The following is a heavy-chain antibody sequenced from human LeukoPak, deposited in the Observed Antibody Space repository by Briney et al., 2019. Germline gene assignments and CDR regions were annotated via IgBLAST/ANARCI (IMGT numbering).Heavy chain of an antibody. CDR2: INPNSGGT. V-gene: IGHV1-2*02. CDR3: ARVVDTMIVAENYYFDY. D-gene: IGHD3-22*01. CDR1: GYTFTGYY. J-gene: IGHJ4*02. Sequence: ASVKVSCKASGYTFTGYYMHWVRQAPGQGLEWMGWINPNSGGTNYAQKFQGRVTMTRDTSITTAYMELSRLRSDDTAVYYRARVVDTMIVAENYYFDYWGQGTLVTVSS.